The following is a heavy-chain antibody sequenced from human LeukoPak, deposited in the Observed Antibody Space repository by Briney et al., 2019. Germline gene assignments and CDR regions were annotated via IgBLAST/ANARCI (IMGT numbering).Heavy chain of an antibody. V-gene: IGHV1-69*02. Sequence: ASVKVSXKASGGTFSSYTISWVRQAPGQGLEWMRRIIPILGIANYAQKFQGRVTITADKSTSTAYMELSSLRSEDTAVYYCRGYCSSTSCSFDYWGQGTLVTVSS. CDR1: GGTFSSYT. J-gene: IGHJ4*02. D-gene: IGHD2-2*01. CDR3: RGYCSSTSCSFDY. CDR2: IIPILGIA.